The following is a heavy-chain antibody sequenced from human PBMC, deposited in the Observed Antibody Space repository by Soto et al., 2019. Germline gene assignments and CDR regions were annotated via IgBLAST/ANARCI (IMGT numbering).Heavy chain of an antibody. V-gene: IGHV5-51*01. CDR2: IYPGDSDT. Sequence: GESLKISCKGSGYSFTSYWIGWVRQMPGKGLEWMGIIYPGDSDTRYSPSFQGQVTISADKSISTAYLQWSSLKASDTAMYYCARGDRYNWNYRPTYYYYGMDVWGQGTTVTVSS. CDR1: GYSFTSYW. CDR3: ARGDRYNWNYRPTYYYYGMDV. J-gene: IGHJ6*02. D-gene: IGHD1-7*01.